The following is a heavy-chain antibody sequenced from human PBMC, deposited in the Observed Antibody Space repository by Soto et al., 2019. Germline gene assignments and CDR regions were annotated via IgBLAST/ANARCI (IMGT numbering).Heavy chain of an antibody. CDR2: IIPIFGTA. CDR1: GGTFSSYA. CDR3: AREGPYCSGGSCYSFGYNYFDY. Sequence: QVQLVQSGAEVKKPGSSVKVSCKASGGTFSSYAISWVRQAPGQGLEWMGGIIPIFGTANYAQKFQGRVTITAHESTSTAYMELSSLRSEDTAVYYCAREGPYCSGGSCYSFGYNYFDYWGQGTLVTVSS. V-gene: IGHV1-69*01. D-gene: IGHD2-15*01. J-gene: IGHJ4*02.